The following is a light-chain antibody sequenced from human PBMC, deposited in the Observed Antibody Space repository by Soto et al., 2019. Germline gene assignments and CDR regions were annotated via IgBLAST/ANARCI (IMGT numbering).Light chain of an antibody. J-gene: IGKJ1*01. CDR1: QSVSSSY. CDR2: AAS. CDR3: QQYVSSPRT. V-gene: IGKV3-20*01. Sequence: EIVLTQSPGTLSLSPGERATLSCRASQSVSSSYLAWYQQKPGQAPRLLIYAASSRATGIPDRFSGSGSGTDFTLTISRLEPEEFAVYYCQQYVSSPRTFGQGTKVEIK.